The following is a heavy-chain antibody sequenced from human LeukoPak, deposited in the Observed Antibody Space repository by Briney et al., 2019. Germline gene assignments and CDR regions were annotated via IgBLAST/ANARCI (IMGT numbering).Heavy chain of an antibody. V-gene: IGHV3-30*03. CDR2: ISYDGSNK. D-gene: IGHD3-22*01. J-gene: IGHJ4*02. Sequence: GGSLRLSCAASGFTFSSYGMHWVRQAPGKGLEWVAVISYDGSNKYYADSVKGRFTISRDNSKNTLYLQMNSLRAEDTAVYYCARDLNRGIGITMIVVVTLEYWGQGTLVTVSS. CDR3: ARDLNRGIGITMIVVVTLEY. CDR1: GFTFSSYG.